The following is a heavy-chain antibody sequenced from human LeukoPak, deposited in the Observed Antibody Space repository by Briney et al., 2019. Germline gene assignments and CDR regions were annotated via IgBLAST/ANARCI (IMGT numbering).Heavy chain of an antibody. CDR3: ARGQYYYDSTPPGY. D-gene: IGHD3-22*01. CDR2: ISSSSYI. CDR1: GFTFSSYS. V-gene: IGHV3-21*01. J-gene: IGHJ4*02. Sequence: GGSLRLSCAASGFTFSSYSMNRVRQAPGKGLEWVSSISSSSYIYYADSVKGRFTISRDNAKNSLYLQMNSLRAEDTAVYYCARGQYYYDSTPPGYWGQGTLVTVSS.